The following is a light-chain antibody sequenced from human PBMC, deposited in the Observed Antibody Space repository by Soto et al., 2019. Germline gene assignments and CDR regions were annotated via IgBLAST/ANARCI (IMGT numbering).Light chain of an antibody. V-gene: IGKV3-20*01. CDR2: GAS. CDR3: QQYGNLPLT. J-gene: IGKJ4*01. CDR1: HRVISQY. Sequence: VLTQSSGTLSLSPGGRAPLSRRASHRVISQYLAWYQRKPGQAPRLLIYGASSRATGIPDRFSGSGSGTEFTLTVSRLEPEDFAVYYCQQYGNLPLTFGGGTKVDIK.